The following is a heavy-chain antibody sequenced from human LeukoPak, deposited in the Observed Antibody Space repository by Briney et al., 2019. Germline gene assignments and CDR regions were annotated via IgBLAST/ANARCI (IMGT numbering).Heavy chain of an antibody. Sequence: GASVKVSCKASGGTFSSYAISWVRQAPGQGLEWMGGIIPIFGTANYAQKFQGRVTITADKSTSTAYMELSSLRSEDTAVYYCASDYGDYGTSAYYFDYWGQGTLVTVS. V-gene: IGHV1-69*06. J-gene: IGHJ4*02. CDR3: ASDYGDYGTSAYYFDY. D-gene: IGHD4-17*01. CDR2: IIPIFGTA. CDR1: GGTFSSYA.